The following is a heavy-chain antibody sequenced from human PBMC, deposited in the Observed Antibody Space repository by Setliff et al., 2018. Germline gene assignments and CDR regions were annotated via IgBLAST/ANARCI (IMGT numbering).Heavy chain of an antibody. Sequence: PGGSLRLSCAASGFTFSTYWMSWVRQAPGKGLEWVANIKQDGSDKYYVDSVKGRFTISRDNAKNSLYLQMNSLRADDTAVYYCTRDYGFCSGGSCSYYGMDVWGQGTTVTVSS. CDR1: GFTFSTYW. D-gene: IGHD2-15*01. CDR2: IKQDGSDK. V-gene: IGHV3-7*01. CDR3: TRDYGFCSGGSCSYYGMDV. J-gene: IGHJ6*02.